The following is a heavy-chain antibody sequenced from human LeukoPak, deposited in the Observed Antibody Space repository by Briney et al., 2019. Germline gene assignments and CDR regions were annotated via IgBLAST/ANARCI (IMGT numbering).Heavy chain of an antibody. CDR3: ARVADGSGSYYKPFDY. J-gene: IGHJ4*02. Sequence: GRSLRLSCAASGFTFSSYAMHWVRQAPGKGLEWVAVISYDGSNKYYADSVKGRFTISRDNSKNTLYLQMNSLRAEDTAVYYCARVADGSGSYYKPFDYWGQGTLVTVSS. CDR2: ISYDGSNK. V-gene: IGHV3-30-3*01. D-gene: IGHD3-10*01. CDR1: GFTFSSYA.